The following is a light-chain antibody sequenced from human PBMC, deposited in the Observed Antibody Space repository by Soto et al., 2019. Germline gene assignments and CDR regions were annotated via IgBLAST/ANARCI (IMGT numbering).Light chain of an antibody. J-gene: IGKJ4*01. Sequence: THSLGTLSLSPGERATLSCRASQSVSSSNLAWYQQKPGQPPRLLIYGASSRATGVPDRFSGSGSGTDFTLTINRLEPEDFAVYFCQQYGSSPITFGGRSKVDIK. V-gene: IGKV3-20*01. CDR2: GAS. CDR3: QQYGSSPIT. CDR1: QSVSSSN.